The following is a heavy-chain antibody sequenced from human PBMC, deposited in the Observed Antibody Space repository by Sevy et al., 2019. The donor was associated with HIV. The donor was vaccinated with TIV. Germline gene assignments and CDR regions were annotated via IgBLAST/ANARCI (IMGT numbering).Heavy chain of an antibody. CDR2: IIPIFGTA. CDR1: GGTFSSYA. J-gene: IGHJ6*02. D-gene: IGHD4-17*01. V-gene: IGHV1-69*13. CDR3: VREATVTIKWGYYYYGMDV. Sequence: ASVKVSCKASGGTFSSYAISWVRQAPGQGLEWMEGIIPIFGTANYAQKFQGRVTITADESTSTAYMELSSLRSEDTAVYYCVREATVTIKWGYYYYGMDVWGQGTTVTVSS.